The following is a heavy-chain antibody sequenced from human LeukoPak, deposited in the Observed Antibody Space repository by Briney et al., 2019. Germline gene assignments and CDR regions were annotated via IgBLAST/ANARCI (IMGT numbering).Heavy chain of an antibody. CDR3: AKERDYYDSSGFDY. V-gene: IGHV4-34*01. J-gene: IGHJ4*02. D-gene: IGHD3-22*01. CDR1: GGSFSGYY. CDR2: INHSGST. Sequence: PSETLSLTCAVYGGSFSGYYWSWIRQPPGKGLEWIGEINHSGSTNYNPSLKSRVTISVDTSKNQFSLKLSSVTAADTAVYYCAKERDYYDSSGFDYWGQGTLVTVSS.